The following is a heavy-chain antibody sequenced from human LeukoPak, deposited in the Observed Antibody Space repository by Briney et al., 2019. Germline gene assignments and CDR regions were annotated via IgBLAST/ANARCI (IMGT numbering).Heavy chain of an antibody. J-gene: IGHJ4*02. CDR3: ATGRYCSGTTCYSSLDF. Sequence: GESLKISCKGSGYSFTNYWIAWVRQMPGKGLEWMGIIHPGDSNTRYSPPFQGQVTISVDKSITTAYLQWSSLKASDTAVYYCATGRYCSGTTCYSSLDFWGQGTLVTVSS. CDR1: GYSFTNYW. CDR2: IHPGDSNT. D-gene: IGHD2-15*01. V-gene: IGHV5-51*01.